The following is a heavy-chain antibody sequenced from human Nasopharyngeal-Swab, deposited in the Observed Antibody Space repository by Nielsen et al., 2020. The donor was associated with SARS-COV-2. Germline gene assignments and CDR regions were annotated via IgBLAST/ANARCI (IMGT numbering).Heavy chain of an antibody. CDR3: ARDATAAAGSFDS. CDR1: GFTFNVYW. Sequence: GESLKISCAASGFTFNVYWMSWVRQVPGKGLEWVANIKQDASEVYYVDSVKGRFTISRDNAKSSLYLQMSSLRADDTSVYYCARDATAAAGSFDSWGQGTLVTVSS. CDR2: IKQDASEV. V-gene: IGHV3-7*01. J-gene: IGHJ4*02. D-gene: IGHD6-13*01.